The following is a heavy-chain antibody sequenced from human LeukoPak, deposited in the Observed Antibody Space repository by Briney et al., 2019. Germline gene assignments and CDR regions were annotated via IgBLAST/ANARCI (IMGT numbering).Heavy chain of an antibody. CDR3: ARGGGNYGAYYFDF. Sequence: GGSLRLSCAASGFTFSDPSMSWVRQAPGKGLEWVSPIRSSGRYISSDDSAQVQFTITRDNARNSLSLQMSGLRAEDSAVYHCARGGGNYGAYYFDFWGQGALVTVSS. V-gene: IGHV3-21*01. J-gene: IGHJ4*02. D-gene: IGHD1-26*01. CDR2: IRSSGRYI. CDR1: GFTFSDPS.